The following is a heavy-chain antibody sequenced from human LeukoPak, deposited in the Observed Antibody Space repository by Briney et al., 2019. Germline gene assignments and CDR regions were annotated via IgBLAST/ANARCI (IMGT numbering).Heavy chain of an antibody. CDR1: GFTFSHYA. Sequence: GGSLRLSCAASGFTFSHYAMTWVRQAPGKGLEWVSGISGGGDNTFYADSVKGRFTISRDNSKNTLYLQVNSLRAEDTAVYHCAKVIRNYDMAFDYWGQGTLVTVSS. J-gene: IGHJ4*02. CDR3: AKVIRNYDMAFDY. V-gene: IGHV3-23*01. D-gene: IGHD1-7*01. CDR2: ISGGGDNT.